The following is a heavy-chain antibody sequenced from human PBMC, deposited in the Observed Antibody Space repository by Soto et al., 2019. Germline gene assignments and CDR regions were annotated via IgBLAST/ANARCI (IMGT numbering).Heavy chain of an antibody. CDR1: GDSVSSNSAA. Sequence: SQTLSLTCAISGDSVSSNSAAWNWVRQSPSRGLEWLGRTYYRSKWYNDYAVSVKSRITINPDTSKNQFSLQLNSVTPEDTAVYYCARSDSYVWGSYRYGGLYCGMDVWGQGTKVTVSS. J-gene: IGHJ6*02. CDR3: ARSDSYVWGSYRYGGLYCGMDV. V-gene: IGHV6-1*01. CDR2: TYYRSKWYN. D-gene: IGHD3-16*02.